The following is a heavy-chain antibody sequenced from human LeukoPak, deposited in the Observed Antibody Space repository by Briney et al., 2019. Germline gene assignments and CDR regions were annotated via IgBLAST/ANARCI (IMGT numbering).Heavy chain of an antibody. Sequence: SQTLSLTCAVSGGSISRGGYSWSWVRQPPGKGLEWIGYIYHSGSTYYNPSLKSRVTISVDRSKNQFSLKLSSVTAADTAVYYCARLQRRYCSSTSCYLNWFDPWGQGTLVTVSS. D-gene: IGHD2-2*01. CDR3: ARLQRRYCSSTSCYLNWFDP. J-gene: IGHJ5*02. CDR1: GGSISRGGYS. CDR2: IYHSGST. V-gene: IGHV4-30-2*01.